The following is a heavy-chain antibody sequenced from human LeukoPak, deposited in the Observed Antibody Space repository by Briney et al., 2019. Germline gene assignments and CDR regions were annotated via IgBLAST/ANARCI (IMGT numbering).Heavy chain of an antibody. Sequence: GGSLRLSCAASGFTFSSYGMHWVRQAPGKGLVWVSRINSDGSSTSYADSVKGRFTISRDNAKNTLYLQMNSLRAEDTAVYYCARDCSGSGCHGYWYFDLWGRGTLVTVSS. V-gene: IGHV3-74*01. CDR1: GFTFSSYG. CDR3: ARDCSGSGCHGYWYFDL. CDR2: INSDGSST. D-gene: IGHD6-19*01. J-gene: IGHJ2*01.